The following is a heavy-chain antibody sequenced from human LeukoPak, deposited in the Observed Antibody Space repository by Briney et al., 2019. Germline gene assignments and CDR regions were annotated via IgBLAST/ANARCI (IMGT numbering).Heavy chain of an antibody. D-gene: IGHD3-22*01. CDR1: GFTFSSYG. J-gene: IGHJ4*02. Sequence: PGGSLRLSCAASGFTFSSYGMHWVRQAPGKGLEWVSSISSSSSYIYYADSVKGRFTISRDNAKNSLYLQMNSLRAEDTAVYYCARDGYYDSSGQGDYWGQGTLVTVSS. CDR3: ARDGYYDSSGQGDY. CDR2: ISSSSSYI. V-gene: IGHV3-21*01.